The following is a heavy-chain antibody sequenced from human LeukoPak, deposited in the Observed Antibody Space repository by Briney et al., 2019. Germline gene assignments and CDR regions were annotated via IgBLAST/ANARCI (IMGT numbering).Heavy chain of an antibody. V-gene: IGHV4-39*01. D-gene: IGHD3-10*01. CDR1: GGSVTTPNYW. CDR3: ASRGNFGYFDY. CDR2: LSYSGET. J-gene: IGHJ4*02. Sequence: SETLSLTCTVSGGSVTTPNYWWGWVRQPPGKGLEWIGSLSYSGETYYSPSLESRVTISADTSKNQFSLRLTSVTPADTAVYYCASRGNFGYFDYWGRGILVTVSS.